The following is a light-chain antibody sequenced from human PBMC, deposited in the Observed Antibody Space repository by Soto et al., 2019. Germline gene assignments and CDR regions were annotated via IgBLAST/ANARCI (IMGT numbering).Light chain of an antibody. Sequence: DIQIIQSPSTLSASVGDRVTITCRASQSISIWLAWYQQKPGKAPKLLIYDASSLESGVPSRFSGSGSGTEFTLTISSMQPDDFANYYCQQYNSYSWTFGQGTKVDIK. V-gene: IGKV1-5*01. J-gene: IGKJ1*01. CDR3: QQYNSYSWT. CDR2: DAS. CDR1: QSISIW.